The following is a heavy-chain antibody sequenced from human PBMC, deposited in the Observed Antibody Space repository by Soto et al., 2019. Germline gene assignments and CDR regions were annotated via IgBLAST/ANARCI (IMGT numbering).Heavy chain of an antibody. CDR3: ARLSGSYNDRYFDY. J-gene: IGHJ4*02. V-gene: IGHV4-39*01. CDR2: VYYNGNT. Sequence: SETLSLTCTVSGGSTSSSSYQLVWIRPPPGKGLEWIGNVYYNGNTYYNPSLKSRLTISVDTSNNQFSLKVKSVTAADTAVYYCARLSGSYNDRYFDYGGQGTLVTVSS. D-gene: IGHD1-26*01. CDR1: GGSTSSSSYQ.